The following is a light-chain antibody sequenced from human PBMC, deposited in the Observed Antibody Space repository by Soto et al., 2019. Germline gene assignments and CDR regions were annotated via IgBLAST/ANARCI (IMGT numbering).Light chain of an antibody. CDR2: NVS. CDR1: SSDVGGYNS. CDR3: SSYTRSNTYV. J-gene: IGLJ1*01. Sequence: QSVLTQPASVSGSPGQSIAISCTGTSSDVGGYNSVSWYQQHPGKAPKLMIYNVSNRPSGFSDRFSGSKSGNTASLTISGLQAEDEADYYCSSYTRSNTYVFGTGTKVTVL. V-gene: IGLV2-14*03.